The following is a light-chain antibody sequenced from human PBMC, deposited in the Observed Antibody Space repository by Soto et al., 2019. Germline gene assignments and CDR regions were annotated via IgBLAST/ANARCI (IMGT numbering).Light chain of an antibody. V-gene: IGLV1-51*01. CDR1: NSNIGNNY. Sequence: QSVLTQPPSVSAAPGQKVTISCSGSNSNIGNNYVAWYRQFPGTVLKLLIHDNYKRASGIPARFSASKSGTSATLGITGLQTGDEADYYCGTWDTSLSAGVFGGGTKLTVL. CDR3: GTWDTSLSAGV. J-gene: IGLJ2*01. CDR2: DNY.